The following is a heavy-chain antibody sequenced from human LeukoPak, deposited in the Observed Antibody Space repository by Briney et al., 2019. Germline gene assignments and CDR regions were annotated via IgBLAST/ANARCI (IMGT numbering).Heavy chain of an antibody. CDR3: ARFVGACSGGSCYSDY. CDR1: GYSFTSYL. J-gene: IGHJ4*02. CDR2: IYPGDSDT. V-gene: IGHV5-51*01. D-gene: IGHD2-15*01. Sequence: GESLKISCKASGYSFTSYLIGWVRQMPGKGLEWMGIIYPGDSDTRYSPSFQGQVTISADKSINTAYLQWNSLKASDTAMYYCARFVGACSGGSCYSDYWGQGTLVTVSS.